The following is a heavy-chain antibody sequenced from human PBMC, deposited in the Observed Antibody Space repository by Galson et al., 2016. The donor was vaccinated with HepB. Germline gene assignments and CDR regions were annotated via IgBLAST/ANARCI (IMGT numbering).Heavy chain of an antibody. CDR3: AKDWGQKGMALDY. V-gene: IGHV3-30*18. CDR1: GFTFSKYG. Sequence: SLRLSCAASGFTFSKYGMHWVRQAPGKGLEWVAVITYDGINKYYGNSAKGRFTPSRDNSNNTLYLQMNSLRTEDTAVYYCAKDWGQKGMALDYWGHGTTVTVSS. D-gene: IGHD3-16*01. J-gene: IGHJ4*03. CDR2: ITYDGINK.